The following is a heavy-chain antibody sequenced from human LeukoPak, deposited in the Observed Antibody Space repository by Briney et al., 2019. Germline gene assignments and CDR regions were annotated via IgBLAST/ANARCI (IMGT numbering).Heavy chain of an antibody. J-gene: IGHJ4*02. CDR2: INPSGGST. V-gene: IGHV1-46*01. CDR3: ARDRDEDILTGYPAYSFDY. D-gene: IGHD3-9*01. CDR1: GYTIYY. Sequence: AAVKVSCKAPGYTIYYMHCGRHAPGQGLGWMGIINPSGGSTTYAQKFQGRVTMTRDTSTSTVYMELSRLRSEDTAVYYCARDRDEDILTGYPAYSFDYWGQGTLVTVSS.